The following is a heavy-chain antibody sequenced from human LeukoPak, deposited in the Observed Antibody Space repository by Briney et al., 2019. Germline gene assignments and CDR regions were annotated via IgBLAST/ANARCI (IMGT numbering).Heavy chain of an antibody. J-gene: IGHJ4*02. Sequence: PGGSLRLSCAASGFTFSSYAMSWVRQAPGKGLEWVSAISGSGGSTYYADSVKGRFNISRDNSKNPLYLQMNSLRAEDTAVYYCAPWGGSGSYYGLDYWGQGTLVTVSS. CDR3: APWGGSGSYYGLDY. D-gene: IGHD3-10*01. CDR1: GFTFSSYA. V-gene: IGHV3-23*01. CDR2: ISGSGGST.